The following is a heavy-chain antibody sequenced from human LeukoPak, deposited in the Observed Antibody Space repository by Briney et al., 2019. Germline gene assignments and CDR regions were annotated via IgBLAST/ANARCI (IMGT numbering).Heavy chain of an antibody. D-gene: IGHD1-26*01. V-gene: IGHV3-23*01. Sequence: GGSLRLSCTVSGFTFSSYAMNWVRQAPGKGLEWVSGISENDGSTYYADSVRGRFTISRDNSKNTLYLQMSSLRADEDTAIYYCGRFATVGASTPHYFDSWGQGTLVTVSS. J-gene: IGHJ4*02. CDR1: GFTFSSYA. CDR3: GRFATVGASTPHYFDS. CDR2: ISENDGST.